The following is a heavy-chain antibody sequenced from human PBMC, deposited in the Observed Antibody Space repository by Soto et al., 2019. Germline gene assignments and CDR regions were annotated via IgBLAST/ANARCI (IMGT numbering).Heavy chain of an antibody. Sequence: SETLSLTCTVSGGSISSYYWSWIRQPAGKGLEWIGRIYTSGSTNYNPSLKSRVTMSVDTSKNQFSLKLSSVTAADTAVYYCAREWLQLSDTDYYYYAMDVWGQGTTVTVSS. CDR3: AREWLQLSDTDYYYYAMDV. CDR2: IYTSGST. V-gene: IGHV4-4*07. CDR1: GGSISSYY. J-gene: IGHJ6*02. D-gene: IGHD5-18*01.